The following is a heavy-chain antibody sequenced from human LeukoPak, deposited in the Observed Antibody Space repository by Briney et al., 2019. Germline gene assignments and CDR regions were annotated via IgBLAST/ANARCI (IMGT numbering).Heavy chain of an antibody. CDR1: GFTFSSYE. V-gene: IGHV3-48*03. CDR3: ASRRDYGDYDFDY. CDR2: ISSSGSTI. J-gene: IGHJ4*02. Sequence: PGGSLRLSCAASGFTFSSYEMNWVRQAPGKGLEWVSYISSSGSTIYYADSVKGRFTISRDNAKNSLYLQMNSLRAEDTAVYYCASRRDYGDYDFDYWGQGTLFTVSS. D-gene: IGHD4-17*01.